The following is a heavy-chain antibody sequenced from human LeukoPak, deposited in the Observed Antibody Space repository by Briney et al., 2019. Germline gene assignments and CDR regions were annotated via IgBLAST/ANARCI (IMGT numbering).Heavy chain of an antibody. D-gene: IGHD2-2*01. V-gene: IGHV1-2*02. CDR1: GYTFTGYY. CDR2: INPNSGGT. J-gene: IGHJ4*02. Sequence: ASVRVSCKASGYTFTGYYMHWVRQAPGQGLEWMGWINPNSGGTNYAQKFQGRVTMTRDTSISTAYMELSRLRSDDTAVYYCARGDGRYCSSTSCPYDYWGQGTLVTVSS. CDR3: ARGDGRYCSSTSCPYDY.